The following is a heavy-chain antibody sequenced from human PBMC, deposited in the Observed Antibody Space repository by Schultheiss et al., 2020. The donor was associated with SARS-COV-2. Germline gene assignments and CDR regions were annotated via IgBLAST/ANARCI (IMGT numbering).Heavy chain of an antibody. CDR3: AREGWGVWYFDL. D-gene: IGHD3-10*01. V-gene: IGHV3-33*08. Sequence: GGSLRLSCAASGFTFSSYGMYWVRQAPGKGLEWVAVIWYDGSNKYYADSVKGRFTISRDNFKNTLYLQMNSLRAEDTAVYYCAREGWGVWYFDLWGRGTLVTVSS. CDR1: GFTFSSYG. J-gene: IGHJ2*01. CDR2: IWYDGSNK.